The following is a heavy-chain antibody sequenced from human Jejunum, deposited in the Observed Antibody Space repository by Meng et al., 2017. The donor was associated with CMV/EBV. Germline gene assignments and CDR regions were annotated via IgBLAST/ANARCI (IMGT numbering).Heavy chain of an antibody. Sequence: FSFSGYAMTWGRQDPGKGLEWVSALSGSGGSTYYADSVKGRFTISRDNSKNTLYLQMNSLRAADTAVYYCAKDRYSYDSSGYHGVDYWGQGTLVTVSS. D-gene: IGHD3-22*01. CDR1: FSFSGYA. CDR3: AKDRYSYDSSGYHGVDY. CDR2: LSGSGGST. J-gene: IGHJ4*02. V-gene: IGHV3-23*01.